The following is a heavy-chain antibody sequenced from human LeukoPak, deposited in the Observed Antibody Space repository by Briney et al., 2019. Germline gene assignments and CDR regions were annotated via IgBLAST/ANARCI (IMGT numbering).Heavy chain of an antibody. CDR2: IKQDGSEK. CDR3: ARVLRSGAVAGIFDY. D-gene: IGHD6-19*01. V-gene: IGHV3-7*01. CDR1: GFTFSSYW. J-gene: IGHJ4*02. Sequence: GGSLRLSCAASGFTFSSYWMSWVRQAPGKGLEWVANIKQDGSEKYYVDSVKGRFTISRDNAKNSLYLQMNSLRAEDTAVYYCARVLRSGAVAGIFDYWGQGTLVTVSS.